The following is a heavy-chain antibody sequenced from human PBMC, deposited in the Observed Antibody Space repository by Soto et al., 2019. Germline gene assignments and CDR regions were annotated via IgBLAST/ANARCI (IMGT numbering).Heavy chain of an antibody. CDR3: AKAQEYNWNYSDYYGMDV. CDR2: ISGSGGST. D-gene: IGHD1-20*01. Sequence: GGSLRLSCAASGFTFSSYAMSWVRQAPGKGLEWVSAISGSGGSTYYADSVKGRFTISRDNSKNTLYLQMNSLRAEDTAVYYCAKAQEYNWNYSDYYGMDVWGQGTTVTVSS. V-gene: IGHV3-23*01. CDR1: GFTFSSYA. J-gene: IGHJ6*02.